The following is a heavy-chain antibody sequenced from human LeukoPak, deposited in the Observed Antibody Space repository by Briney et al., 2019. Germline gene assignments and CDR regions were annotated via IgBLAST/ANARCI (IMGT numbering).Heavy chain of an antibody. CDR2: ISGGDAST. CDR1: GFPLGDYT. J-gene: IGHJ4*02. V-gene: IGHV3-23*01. CDR3: GRVHIAYSYRHYFFDF. D-gene: IGHD6-13*01. Sequence: GGSLRLSCAASGFPLGDYTMGWVRQAPGKGLQWVAPISGGDASTYSADSVEGRFTISRDNSRNTLTLQIDSLRVEDTAIYYCGRVHIAYSYRHYFFDFWGRGTLVTVSS.